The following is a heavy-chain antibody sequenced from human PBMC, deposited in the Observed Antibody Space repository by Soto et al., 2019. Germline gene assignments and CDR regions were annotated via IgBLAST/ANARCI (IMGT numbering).Heavy chain of an antibody. CDR2: ISAYNGDT. CDR1: GYTFTSHG. V-gene: IGHV1-18*04. D-gene: IGHD1-1*01. J-gene: IGHJ4*02. Sequence: ASVEVSCKTSGYTFTSHGISWVRWAPGRGLEWMGWISAYNGDTKYAQRVQDRVSMTTDTSTATAYIELRSLRFDDTAIYFCARTHWQTDYLEGFDFWGQGPPITVSS. CDR3: ARTHWQTDYLEGFDF.